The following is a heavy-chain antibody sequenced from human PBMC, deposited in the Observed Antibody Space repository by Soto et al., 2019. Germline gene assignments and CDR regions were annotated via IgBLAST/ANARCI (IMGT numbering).Heavy chain of an antibody. V-gene: IGHV4-4*07. CDR2: IHSGGST. J-gene: IGHJ5*02. CDR3: AGVQRSRISYRWFDP. CDR1: GGSVSDYY. Sequence: QVQLQESGPRLVKPSGTLSLTCTVSGGSVSDYYWSWLRQPAGKGLEWIGRIHSGGSTNYNPSLKSRGTMSVDTSQNQISLTLSPVTAADTAVYYCAGVQRSRISYRWFDPWGQGALVTVSS. D-gene: IGHD2-2*01.